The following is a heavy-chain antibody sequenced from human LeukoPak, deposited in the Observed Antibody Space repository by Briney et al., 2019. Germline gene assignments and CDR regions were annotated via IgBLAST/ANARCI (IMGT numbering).Heavy chain of an antibody. J-gene: IGHJ4*02. CDR3: ARVGIAVAGTGYFDY. CDR2: INHSGST. CDR1: GGSFSGYY. D-gene: IGHD6-19*01. V-gene: IGHV4-34*01. Sequence: SETLSLTCAVYGGSFSGYYWSWIRQPPGKGLEWIGEINHSGSTYYNPSLKSRVTISEDTSKNQFSLKLSSVTAADTAVYYCARVGIAVAGTGYFDYWGQGTLVTVSS.